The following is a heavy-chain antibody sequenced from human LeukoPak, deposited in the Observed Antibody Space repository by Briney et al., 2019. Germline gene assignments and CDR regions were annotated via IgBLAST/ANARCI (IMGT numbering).Heavy chain of an antibody. CDR1: GYTLTELS. CDR2: FDPEDGET. CDR3: ATASYSGYDKPFDY. Sequence: ASVKVSCKVSGYTLTELSMHWVRQAPGKGLEWMGGFDPEDGETIYAQKFQGRVTMTEDTSTDTAYMELSNLRSEDTAVYYCATASYSGYDKPFDYWGQGTLVTVSS. D-gene: IGHD5-12*01. V-gene: IGHV1-24*01. J-gene: IGHJ4*02.